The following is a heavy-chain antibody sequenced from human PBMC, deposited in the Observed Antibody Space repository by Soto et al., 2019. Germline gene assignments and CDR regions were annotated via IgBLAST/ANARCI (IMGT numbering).Heavy chain of an antibody. CDR1: GFTFSNAW. D-gene: IGHD2-15*01. CDR3: TTDGYCSGGSCYRDYYYGMDV. V-gene: IGHV3-15*07. Sequence: GGSLRLSCAASGFTFSNAWMNWVRQAPGKGLEWVGRIKSKTDGGTTDYAAPVKGRFTISRDDSKNTLYLQMNSLKTEDTAVYYCTTDGYCSGGSCYRDYYYGMDVWGQGTTVTVSS. CDR2: IKSKTDGGTT. J-gene: IGHJ6*02.